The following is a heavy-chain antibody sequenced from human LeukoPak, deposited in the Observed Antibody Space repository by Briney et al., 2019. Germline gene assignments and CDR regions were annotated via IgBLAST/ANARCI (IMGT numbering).Heavy chain of an antibody. CDR1: GFTFVDYA. Sequence: PGGSLRLSCAASGFTFVDYAMHWVRQAPGKGLEWVSGISWNSGSIGYADSVKGRFTISRDNAKNSLYLQMNSLRAEDTALYYCAKGGAEYSSPSIDYWGQGTLVTVSS. CDR2: ISWNSGSI. J-gene: IGHJ4*02. CDR3: AKGGAEYSSPSIDY. D-gene: IGHD6-6*01. V-gene: IGHV3-9*01.